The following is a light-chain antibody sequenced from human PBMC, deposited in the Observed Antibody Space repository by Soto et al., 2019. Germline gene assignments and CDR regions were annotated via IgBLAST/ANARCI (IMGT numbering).Light chain of an antibody. Sequence: DIQMTQSPSTLSASVGDGVTITCRASQSISSWLAWYQQKPGRAPKLLIYKASTLESGVPSSFSGSGSATEFTLTISSLQSDDFATYYCQQYSSYPWTFGQGTKVEIK. CDR1: QSISSW. V-gene: IGKV1-5*03. CDR2: KAS. CDR3: QQYSSYPWT. J-gene: IGKJ1*01.